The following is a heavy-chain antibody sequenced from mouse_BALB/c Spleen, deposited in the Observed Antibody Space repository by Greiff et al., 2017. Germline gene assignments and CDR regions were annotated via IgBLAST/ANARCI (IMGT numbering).Heavy chain of an antibody. CDR3: AGVDGNYGWFDY. CDR1: GFTFTDYY. D-gene: IGHD2-1*01. Sequence: EVKLLESGGGLVQPGGSLRLSCATSGFTFTDYYMSWVRQPPGKALEWLGFIRDKANGDTTEYSASVKGRFTISRDNSQSILYLQMNTLRAKDSATYYCAGVDGNYGWFDYWGQGSTLTVAA. CDR2: IRDKANGDTT. V-gene: IGHV7-3*02. J-gene: IGHJ2*01.